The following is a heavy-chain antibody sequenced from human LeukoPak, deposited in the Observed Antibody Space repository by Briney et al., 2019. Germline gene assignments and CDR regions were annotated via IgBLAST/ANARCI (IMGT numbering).Heavy chain of an antibody. CDR2: ISSSSSFI. J-gene: IGHJ4*02. D-gene: IGHD3-22*01. Sequence: GGSLRLSCAASGFTFSSYSMNWVRQAPGKGLEWVSSISSSSSFIYYADSVKGRFTISRDNAKNSLYLQMNSLRAEDTAVYYCARRGADSSDFDYWGQGTLVTVSS. CDR3: ARRGADSSDFDY. V-gene: IGHV3-21*01. CDR1: GFTFSSYS.